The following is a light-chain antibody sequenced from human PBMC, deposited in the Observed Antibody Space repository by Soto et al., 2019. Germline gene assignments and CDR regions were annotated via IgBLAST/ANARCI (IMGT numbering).Light chain of an antibody. Sequence: QSVLTQPASVSGSPGQSITISCTGTSSHVGTYNLVSWYQQYSGKAPKLMNYEVSKRPSGVSNRFSGSKSGNTASLTISGLQAEDEADYYCCSYAGTNTYVLGTGTKVTVL. CDR1: SSHVGTYNL. V-gene: IGLV2-23*02. CDR2: EVS. J-gene: IGLJ1*01. CDR3: CSYAGTNTYV.